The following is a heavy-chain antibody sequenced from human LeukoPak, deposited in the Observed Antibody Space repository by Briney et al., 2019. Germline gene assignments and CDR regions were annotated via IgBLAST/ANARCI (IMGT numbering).Heavy chain of an antibody. J-gene: IGHJ4*02. CDR1: GITFTSYA. Sequence: GGSLRLSCAASGITFTSYAMTWVRQAPGKGLEWVSSIAGSGDSSYYADSVKGRFIISRDNSKDTLYLQMNNLRVEDTAVYYCAKEMWYHDSSGRYFAYWGQGTLVTVSS. CDR3: AKEMWYHDSSGRYFAY. CDR2: IAGSGDSS. D-gene: IGHD3-22*01. V-gene: IGHV3-23*01.